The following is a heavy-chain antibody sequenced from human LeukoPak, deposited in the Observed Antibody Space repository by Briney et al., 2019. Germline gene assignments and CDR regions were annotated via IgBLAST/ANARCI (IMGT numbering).Heavy chain of an antibody. Sequence: GGSLRLSCAASGFTFSSYSMNWVRRAPGKGLAWVSSISSSSSYIYYADSVKGRFTISRDNAKNSLYLQMNSLRAEDTAVYYCARDANCSSTSCYRGPGYYYGMDVWGQGTTVTVSS. D-gene: IGHD2-2*02. CDR2: ISSSSSYI. CDR3: ARDANCSSTSCYRGPGYYYGMDV. J-gene: IGHJ6*02. CDR1: GFTFSSYS. V-gene: IGHV3-21*01.